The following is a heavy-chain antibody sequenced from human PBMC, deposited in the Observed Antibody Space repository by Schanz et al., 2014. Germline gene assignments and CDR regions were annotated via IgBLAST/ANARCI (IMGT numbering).Heavy chain of an antibody. D-gene: IGHD2-8*02. Sequence: EVQLVESGGGLVQPGGSLRLSCAGSGFVFSTYAMNWVRQAPGRGLEWLSYISSGSTSIFYADSVKGRFTISRDNAKNSVYLQMHSLRAEDTALYYCARDRDAGGYDSWGQGTLVTVSS. J-gene: IGHJ5*01. V-gene: IGHV3-48*04. CDR2: ISSGSTSI. CDR3: ARDRDAGGYDS. CDR1: GFVFSTYA.